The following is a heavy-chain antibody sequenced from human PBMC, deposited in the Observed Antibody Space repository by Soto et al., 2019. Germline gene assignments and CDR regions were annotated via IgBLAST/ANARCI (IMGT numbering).Heavy chain of an antibody. D-gene: IGHD6-6*01. J-gene: IGHJ4*02. Sequence: QVQLQESGPGLVKPSQTLSLTCTVSGGSISSGGYYWSWIRQHPGKGLEWIGYIYYSGSTYYNPSLKSRVTISVDTSKNQFSLKLSSVTAADTAVYYCAREEREYSSSSRYFDYCGQGTLVTVSS. V-gene: IGHV4-31*03. CDR2: IYYSGST. CDR3: AREEREYSSSSRYFDY. CDR1: GGSISSGGYY.